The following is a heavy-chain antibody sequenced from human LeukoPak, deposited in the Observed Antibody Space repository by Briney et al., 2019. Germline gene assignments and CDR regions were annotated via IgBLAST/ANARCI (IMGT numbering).Heavy chain of an antibody. D-gene: IGHD6-13*01. V-gene: IGHV4-61*02. CDR1: GGSISSGSYY. J-gene: IGHJ4*02. CDR2: IYTSGST. CDR3: ARDGRAAAGDY. Sequence: PSQTLSLTCTVSGGSISSGSYYWSWIRQPAGKGLEWIGRIYTSGSTNYNPSLKSRVTISVDTSKNQFSLKLSSVTAADTAVYYCARDGRAAAGDYWGQGTLVTVSS.